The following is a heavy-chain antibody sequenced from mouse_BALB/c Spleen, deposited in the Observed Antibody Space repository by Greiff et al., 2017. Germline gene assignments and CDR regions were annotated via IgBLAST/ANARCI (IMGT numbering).Heavy chain of an antibody. J-gene: IGHJ4*01. V-gene: IGHV5-4*02. CDR2: ISDGGSYT. CDR1: GFTFSDSY. Sequence: EVMLVESGGGLVKPGGSLKLSCAASGFTFSDSYMYWVRQTPEKRLEWVATISDGGSYTYYPDSVKGRFPISRDNSKNNLYLQMSSLKSEDTAMYYCAREGVLDYWGQGTSVTVAS. CDR3: AREGVLDY.